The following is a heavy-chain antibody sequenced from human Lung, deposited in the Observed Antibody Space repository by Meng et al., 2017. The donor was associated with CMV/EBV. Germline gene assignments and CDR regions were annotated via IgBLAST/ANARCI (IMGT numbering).Heavy chain of an antibody. CDR2: ISTNTGTP. J-gene: IGHJ5*02. D-gene: IGHD2/OR15-2a*01. V-gene: IGHV7-4-1*02. CDR3: ARGGNFDP. Sequence: QVQLVQCGSELEKPGAAVKGSCKASGYTFSTYTIKWVRQAHGRGLEWRGWISTNTGTPTYTQGFTGRFVFSLDTSVSTAYLQISSLKAEDTAVYYCARGGNFDPWGQGTLVTVSS. CDR1: GYTFSTYT.